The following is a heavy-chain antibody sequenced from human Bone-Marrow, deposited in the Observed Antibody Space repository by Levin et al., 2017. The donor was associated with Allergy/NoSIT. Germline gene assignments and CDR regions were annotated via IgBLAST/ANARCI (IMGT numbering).Heavy chain of an antibody. CDR1: GFTVSSNH. J-gene: IGHJ3*02. D-gene: IGHD3-10*01. Sequence: GGSLRLSCAAYGFTVSSNHMSWVRQAPGKGLEWVSLIYSGGRGYYADSVRGRFTISRDNSKNTLYLQLNSLRAEDTAVYYCAIYGSGNDYSAFDIWGQGTMVTVSS. V-gene: IGHV3-53*01. CDR3: AIYGSGNDYSAFDI. CDR2: IYSGGRG.